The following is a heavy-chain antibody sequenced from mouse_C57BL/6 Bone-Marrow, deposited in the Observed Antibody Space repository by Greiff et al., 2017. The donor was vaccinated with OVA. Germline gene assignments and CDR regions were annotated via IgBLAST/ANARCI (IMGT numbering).Heavy chain of an antibody. V-gene: IGHV1-55*01. CDR1: GYTFTSYW. J-gene: IGHJ4*01. CDR3: ARGRATMVTTVAMDY. D-gene: IGHD2-2*01. Sequence: QVQLQQPGAELVKPGASVKMSCKASGYTFTSYWITWVKQRPGQGLEWIGDIYPGSGSTNYNEKFKSKATLTVDTSSSTAYMQLSSLTSEDSAVYYCARGRATMVTTVAMDYWGQGTSVTVSS. CDR2: IYPGSGST.